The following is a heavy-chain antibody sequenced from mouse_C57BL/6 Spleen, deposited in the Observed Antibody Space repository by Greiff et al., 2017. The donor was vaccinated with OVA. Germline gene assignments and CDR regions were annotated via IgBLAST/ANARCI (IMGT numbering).Heavy chain of an antibody. CDR3: ARGGIYDGYYLYYFDY. D-gene: IGHD2-3*01. V-gene: IGHV1-55*01. CDR2: IYPGSGST. Sequence: VQLQQSGAELVKPGASVKMSCKASGYTFTSYWITWVKQRPGQGLEWIGDIYPGSGSTNYNEKFKSKATLTVDTSSSTAYMQLSSLTSEDSAVYYCARGGIYDGYYLYYFDYWGQGTTLTVSS. CDR1: GYTFTSYW. J-gene: IGHJ2*01.